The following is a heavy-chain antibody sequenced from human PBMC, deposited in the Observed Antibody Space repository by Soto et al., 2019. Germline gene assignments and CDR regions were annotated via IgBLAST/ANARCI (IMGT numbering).Heavy chain of an antibody. Sequence: EMQLVESGGGLVQPGGSLRLSCAASGFTFSLYSMSWVRQAPGKGLEWVSYISRSSTGIHYADSVKGRFTISRDDVTNSMHLQMNSLRDGDTAVYYCARVVTWGLDVRGQGTTVSISS. CDR1: GFTFSLYS. D-gene: IGHD2-15*01. J-gene: IGHJ6*01. CDR3: ARVVTWGLDV. CDR2: ISRSSTGI. V-gene: IGHV3-48*02.